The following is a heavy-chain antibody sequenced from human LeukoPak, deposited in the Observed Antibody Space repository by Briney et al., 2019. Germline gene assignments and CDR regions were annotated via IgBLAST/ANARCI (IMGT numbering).Heavy chain of an antibody. V-gene: IGHV4-59*01. Sequence: SETLSLTCTVSGVSISSYYWSWIRQPPGKGLEWLGYIYYSGSTNYNPSLKSRVTISVDTSKNQFSLKPSSVTAADTAVYYCARGWKYQLLMWFDPWGQGTLVTVSS. D-gene: IGHD2-2*01. CDR1: GVSISSYY. CDR3: ARGWKYQLLMWFDP. J-gene: IGHJ5*02. CDR2: IYYSGST.